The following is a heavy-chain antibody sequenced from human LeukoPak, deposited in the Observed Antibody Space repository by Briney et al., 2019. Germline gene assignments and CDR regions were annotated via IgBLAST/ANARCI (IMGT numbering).Heavy chain of an antibody. D-gene: IGHD3-22*01. CDR2: ISNRGSTI. CDR1: RFTFSDFY. J-gene: IGHJ4*02. Sequence: GGSLRLSCAASRFTFSDFYMTWIRQAPGKGLEWVSYISNRGSTIHYADSVRGRFTTSRDNAKKSLYLQMNSLRAEDTAVYYCARSADRSGYFREITLYYFDYWGQGTLVTVSS. CDR3: ARSADRSGYFREITLYYFDY. V-gene: IGHV3-11*01.